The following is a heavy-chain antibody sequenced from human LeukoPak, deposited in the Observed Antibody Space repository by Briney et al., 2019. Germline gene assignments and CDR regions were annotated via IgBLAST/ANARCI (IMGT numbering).Heavy chain of an antibody. V-gene: IGHV1-69*04. Sequence: EASVKVSCKASGGTFSSYAISWVRQAPGQGLEWMGGIIPILGIANYAQKFQGRVTITADKSTSTAYMELSSLRSEDTAVYYCASPNDYSNYPIGWGYYYYGMDVWGQGTTVTVSS. CDR1: GGTFSSYA. D-gene: IGHD4-11*01. CDR3: ASPNDYSNYPIGWGYYYYGMDV. J-gene: IGHJ6*02. CDR2: IIPILGIA.